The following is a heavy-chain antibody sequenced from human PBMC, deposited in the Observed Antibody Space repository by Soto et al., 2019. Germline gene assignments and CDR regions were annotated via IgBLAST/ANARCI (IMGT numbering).Heavy chain of an antibody. CDR1: GGSISSGDYY. CDR2: IYYSGST. D-gene: IGHD6-19*01. J-gene: IGHJ4*02. CDR3: AGDSSGWYQYFDY. V-gene: IGHV4-30-4*01. Sequence: PSETLSLTCTVSGGSISSGDYYWSWIRQPPGKGLEWIGYIYYSGSTYYNPSLKSRVTISVDTSKNQFSLKLSSVTAADTAVYYCAGDSSGWYQYFDYWGQGTLVTVSS.